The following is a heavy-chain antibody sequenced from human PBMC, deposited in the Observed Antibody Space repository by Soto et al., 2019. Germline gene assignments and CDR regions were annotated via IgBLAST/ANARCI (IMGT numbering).Heavy chain of an antibody. J-gene: IGHJ4*02. Sequence: QVQLQESGPGLVKPSQTLSLTCTVSGGSISSGGYYWSWIRQHPGKGLEWIGYIYYSGSTSYNPSLKSRVTISVDTSKTQSSLKLSSVTAADTAVYYCARGRSSTSPYPIGYWGQGTLVTVSS. CDR3: ARGRSSTSPYPIGY. CDR2: IYYSGST. D-gene: IGHD2-2*01. V-gene: IGHV4-31*03. CDR1: GGSISSGGYY.